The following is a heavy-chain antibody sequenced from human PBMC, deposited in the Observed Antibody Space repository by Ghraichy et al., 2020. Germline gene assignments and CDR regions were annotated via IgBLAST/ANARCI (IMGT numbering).Heavy chain of an antibody. CDR1: GFTFTSSA. D-gene: IGHD3-10*01. Sequence: SVKVSCKASGFTFTSSAMQWVRQARGQRLEWIGWIVVGSGNTNYAQKFQERVTITRDMSTSTAYMELSSLRSEDTAVYYCAAEPTSLGFPFDIWGQGTMVTVSS. V-gene: IGHV1-58*02. CDR2: IVVGSGNT. CDR3: AAEPTSLGFPFDI. J-gene: IGHJ3*02.